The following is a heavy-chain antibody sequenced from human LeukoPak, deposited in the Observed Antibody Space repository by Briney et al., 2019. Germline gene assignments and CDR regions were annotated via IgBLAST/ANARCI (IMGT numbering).Heavy chain of an antibody. V-gene: IGHV1-46*01. Sequence: GASVKVSCKASGYTFTSYYMHWVRQAPGQGLEWMGIINPSGGSTSYAQKFQGRVTMTRDTSTSTVYMELSSLRSEDTAVYYCARAYYYGSGSYYNIGYWGQGTLVTVSS. CDR3: ARAYYYGSGSYYNIGY. CDR2: INPSGGST. CDR1: GYTFTSYY. J-gene: IGHJ4*02. D-gene: IGHD3-10*01.